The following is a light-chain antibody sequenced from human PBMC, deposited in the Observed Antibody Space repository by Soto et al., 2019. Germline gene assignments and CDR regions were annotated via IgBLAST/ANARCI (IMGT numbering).Light chain of an antibody. CDR2: GAS. J-gene: IGKJ1*01. Sequence: DIQMTQSPSSLSASVGDRVTITCRASQGVSAYLLWYQQRQGRAPNLLISGASTLEEGVPSRFRGSGSGTEFTLTITSLQTDDFATYYCQQYITYSTFGQGTRVEI. CDR3: QQYITYST. CDR1: QGVSAY. V-gene: IGKV1-5*01.